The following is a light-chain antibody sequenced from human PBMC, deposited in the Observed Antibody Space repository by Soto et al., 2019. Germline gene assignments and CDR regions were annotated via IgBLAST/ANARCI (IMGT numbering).Light chain of an antibody. CDR1: QSVRSDY. Sequence: EIVLTQSPATLSLSPGDRATLSCRASQSVRSDYFAWYQRKPGQAPRVIIFGVSTRATAIPDRFSGSGSGTDFTLTISRLEPEDFALYYCQQYGNSPLTFGGGTKVDIK. CDR2: GVS. CDR3: QQYGNSPLT. V-gene: IGKV3-20*01. J-gene: IGKJ4*01.